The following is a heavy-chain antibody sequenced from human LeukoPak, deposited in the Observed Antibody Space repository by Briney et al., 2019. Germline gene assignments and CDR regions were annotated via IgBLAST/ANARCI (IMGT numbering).Heavy chain of an antibody. J-gene: IGHJ6*02. D-gene: IGHD1-26*01. Sequence: GGSLRLSCAASGFTVSSNYMSWVRQAPGQGLEWVSVIYSGGSTYYADSVKGRFTISRDNSKNTLYLQMNSLRAEDTAVYYCARDHSGSPYYYYYGMDVWGQGTTVTVSS. CDR1: GFTVSSNY. CDR3: ARDHSGSPYYYYYGMDV. V-gene: IGHV3-66*01. CDR2: IYSGGST.